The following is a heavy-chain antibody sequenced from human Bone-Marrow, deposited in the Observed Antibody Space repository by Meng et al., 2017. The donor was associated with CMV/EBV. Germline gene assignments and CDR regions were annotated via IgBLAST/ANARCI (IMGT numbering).Heavy chain of an antibody. CDR3: GKDGGSNWWNTFQI. Sequence: GGSLRLSCAASGFTFETYGMHWVRQAPGKGLEWVTFIQNDGRNRYYSNSVTGRFTISRDNSKNTVYLQMSSLRPEDTALYFCGKDGGSNWWNTFQIRGQGTMVTVSS. CDR2: IQNDGRNR. J-gene: IGHJ3*02. D-gene: IGHD4-23*01. CDR1: GFTFETYG. V-gene: IGHV3-30*02.